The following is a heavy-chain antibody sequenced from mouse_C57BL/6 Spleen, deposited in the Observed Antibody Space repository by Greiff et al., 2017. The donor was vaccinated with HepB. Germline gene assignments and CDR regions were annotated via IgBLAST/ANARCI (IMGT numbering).Heavy chain of an antibody. Sequence: QVQLQQPGAELVMPVASVKLSCKASGYTFTSYWMHWVKQRPGQGLEWIGEIDPSDSYTNYNQKFKGKSTLTVDKSSSTAYMQLSSLTSEDSAVYYCARPLRRGFYYAMDYWGQGTSVTVSS. CDR3: ARPLRRGFYYAMDY. D-gene: IGHD2-12*01. CDR2: IDPSDSYT. CDR1: GYTFTSYW. V-gene: IGHV1-69*01. J-gene: IGHJ4*01.